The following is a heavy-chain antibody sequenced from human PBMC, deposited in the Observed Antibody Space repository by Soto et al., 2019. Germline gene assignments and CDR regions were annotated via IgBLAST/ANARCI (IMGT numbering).Heavy chain of an antibody. D-gene: IGHD3-3*01. CDR2: INAGNGNT. V-gene: IGHV1-3*01. J-gene: IGHJ5*02. CDR1: GYTFTSYA. Sequence: GASVKVSCTASGYTFTSYAMHWVRQAPGQRLEWMGWINAGNGNTKYSQKFQGRVTITRDTSASTAYMELSSLRSEDTAVYYCARGTGPTYYDFWSGYEPWFDPWGQGTLVTVSS. CDR3: ARGTGPTYYDFWSGYEPWFDP.